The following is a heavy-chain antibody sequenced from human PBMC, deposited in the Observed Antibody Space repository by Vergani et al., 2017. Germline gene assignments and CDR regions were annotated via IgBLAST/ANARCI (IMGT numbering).Heavy chain of an antibody. V-gene: IGHV3-7*03. J-gene: IGHJ6*02. CDR2: IKQDGSEK. D-gene: IGHD3-22*01. Sequence: VQLVESGGGLVQPGGSLRLSCAASGFTFSSYWMSWVRQAPGKGLEWVANIKQDGSEKYYVDSVKGRFTISRDNAKNSLYLQMNSLRAEDTAVYYCARVASETMIEGLAYYGMDVWGQGTTVTVSS. CDR1: GFTFSSYW. CDR3: ARVASETMIEGLAYYGMDV.